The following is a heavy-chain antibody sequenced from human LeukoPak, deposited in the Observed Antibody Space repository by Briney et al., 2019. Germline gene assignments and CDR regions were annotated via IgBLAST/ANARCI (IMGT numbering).Heavy chain of an antibody. D-gene: IGHD2-21*01. CDR2: ISSRSSYI. CDR1: GFTFSSYS. CDR3: ATLTLFSTFQEYYFDY. V-gene: IGHV3-21*01. Sequence: VGSLRLSCAASGFTFSSYSMNWVRQAPGKGLEWVSSISSRSSYIYYADSVKGRFTSSRDNAKNSLYLQMNSLRAEDTAVYYCATLTLFSTFQEYYFDYWGQGTLVTVSS. J-gene: IGHJ4*02.